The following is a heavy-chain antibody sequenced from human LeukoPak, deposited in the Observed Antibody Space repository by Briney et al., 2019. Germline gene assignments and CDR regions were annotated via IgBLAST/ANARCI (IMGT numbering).Heavy chain of an antibody. J-gene: IGHJ4*02. D-gene: IGHD2-15*01. CDR3: AKVADCSGGSCHRNYYLDY. Sequence: PGGSLRLACAASGFTFSSYALSWVRQAPGKGLEWVSAISGSGGSTYYADSVKGRFTISRDNSKNTLYLQMNSLRAEDTAVYYCAKVADCSGGSCHRNYYLDYWGQGTLVTVSS. CDR1: GFTFSSYA. CDR2: ISGSGGST. V-gene: IGHV3-23*01.